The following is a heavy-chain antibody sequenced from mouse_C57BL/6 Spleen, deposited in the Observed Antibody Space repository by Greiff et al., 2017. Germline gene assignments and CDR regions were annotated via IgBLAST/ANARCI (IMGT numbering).Heavy chain of an antibody. J-gene: IGHJ3*01. D-gene: IGHD2-4*01. Sequence: EVQGVESGGGLVQPGGSLSLSCAASGFTFTDYYMSWVRQPPGKALEWLGFIRNKANGYTTEYSASVKGRFTISRDNSQSILYLQMNALRAEDSATYYCARSLYDYDGDGFAYWGQGTLVTVSA. CDR2: IRNKANGYTT. CDR1: GFTFTDYY. V-gene: IGHV7-3*01. CDR3: ARSLYDYDGDGFAY.